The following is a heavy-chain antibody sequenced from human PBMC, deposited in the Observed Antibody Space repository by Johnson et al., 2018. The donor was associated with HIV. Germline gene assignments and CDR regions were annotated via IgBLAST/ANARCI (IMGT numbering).Heavy chain of an antibody. J-gene: IGHJ3*02. CDR1: GFTFSSYA. CDR2: ISYDGSTK. Sequence: QVQLVESGGGLVQPGGSLRLSCAASGFTFSSYAMSWVRQAPGTGLEWVAGISYDGSTKYYADSVKGRFTISRDNAKNTLYLQMNSLRAEDTAVYDCARWVDTTFDIWGQGTMVTVSS. D-gene: IGHD5-18*01. V-gene: IGHV3-30*04. CDR3: ARWVDTTFDI.